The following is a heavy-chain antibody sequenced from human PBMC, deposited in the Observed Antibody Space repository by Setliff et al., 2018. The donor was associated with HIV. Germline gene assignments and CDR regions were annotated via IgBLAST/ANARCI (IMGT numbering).Heavy chain of an antibody. D-gene: IGHD5-12*01. CDR3: ARLGDSGYDFRGYFDY. V-gene: IGHV4-39*01. Sequence: PSETLSLTCTVSGGSVSDTSYYWGWIRQPPGKGPEWLANVYYSGGTYYNPSLNSRVTISVDTSRNQFSLKLTSVTAADTALYFCARLGDSGYDFRGYFDYWGQGKLVTVSS. CDR2: VYYSGGT. CDR1: GGSVSDTSYY. J-gene: IGHJ4*02.